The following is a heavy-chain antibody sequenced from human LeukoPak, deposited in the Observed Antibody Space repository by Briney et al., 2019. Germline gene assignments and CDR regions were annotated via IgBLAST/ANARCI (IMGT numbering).Heavy chain of an antibody. CDR2: INPNSGNT. J-gene: IGHJ6*03. V-gene: IGHV1-8*01. CDR1: GYTFTRYD. Sequence: GASVKVSCKASGYTFTRYDINWVRQATGQGLEWMGWINPNSGNTGYAQKFQGRVTMTRNTSISTAYMELSSLRSEDTAVYYCAIRYGSGEKYYYYYYMDVWGKGTTVTVSS. D-gene: IGHD3-10*01. CDR3: AIRYGSGEKYYYYYYMDV.